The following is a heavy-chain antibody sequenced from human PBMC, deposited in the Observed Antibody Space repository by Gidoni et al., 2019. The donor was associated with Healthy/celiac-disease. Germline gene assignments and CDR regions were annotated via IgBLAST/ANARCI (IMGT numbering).Heavy chain of an antibody. CDR2: ISSSSSDI. V-gene: IGHV3-21*01. J-gene: IGHJ6*03. CDR3: ARGGTYDIVVVVAGADYMDV. D-gene: IGHD2-15*01. CDR1: GFPFSSYS. Sequence: EVQLVESGGGLVKPGGSLRPSCAASGFPFSSYSMNWVRQAPGKGLEWVSSISSSSSDIYYTDSVKGRFTISRDNAKNSLYLQMNSLRAEDTAVYYWARGGTYDIVVVVAGADYMDVWGKGTTVTVSS.